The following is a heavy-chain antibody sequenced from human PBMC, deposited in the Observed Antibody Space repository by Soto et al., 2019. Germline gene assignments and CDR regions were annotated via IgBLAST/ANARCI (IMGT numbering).Heavy chain of an antibody. V-gene: IGHV3-11*05. CDR3: ARELDGIDV. Sequence: QVQLVESGGGLVKPGGSLRLSCAASGLTFSDYYMSWIRQAPGKGLEWVAYITHRGDYTKYADSVQGRFTISRHNAKHSLYLHMNSLRDEHPAVYYCARELDGIDVWGQGTTVIVSS. CDR1: GLTFSDYY. CDR2: ITHRGDYT. J-gene: IGHJ6*02.